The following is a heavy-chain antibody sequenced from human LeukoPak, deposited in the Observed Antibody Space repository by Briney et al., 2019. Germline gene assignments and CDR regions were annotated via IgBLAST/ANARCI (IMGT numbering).Heavy chain of an antibody. CDR2: ISSSGNNI. V-gene: IGHV3-11*01. Sequence: GGSLRLSCVASGFTFSDYYMSWIRQAPGKGLEWVSYISSSGNNIYYADSVKGRFTISRDNAKNSLFLQMNSLRAEDTAVYYCARSLRLVSAAGTGIFDYWGQGTLVTVSS. CDR1: GFTFSDYY. CDR3: ARSLRLVSAAGTGIFDY. D-gene: IGHD6-13*01. J-gene: IGHJ4*02.